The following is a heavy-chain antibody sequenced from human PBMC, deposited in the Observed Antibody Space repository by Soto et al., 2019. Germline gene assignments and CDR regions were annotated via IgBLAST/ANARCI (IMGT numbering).Heavy chain of an antibody. CDR2: INHSGST. CDR3: ARGGVTMVRGVARQYFQH. Sequence: QVQLQQWGAGLLKPSETLSLTCAVYGGSFSGYYWSWIRQPPGKGLEWIGEINHSGSTNYNPALKSRVPISVDTSKNQFSLKMSSVTAAETAVYYCARGGVTMVRGVARQYFQHWGQGTLVTVSS. J-gene: IGHJ1*01. V-gene: IGHV4-34*01. CDR1: GGSFSGYY. D-gene: IGHD3-10*01.